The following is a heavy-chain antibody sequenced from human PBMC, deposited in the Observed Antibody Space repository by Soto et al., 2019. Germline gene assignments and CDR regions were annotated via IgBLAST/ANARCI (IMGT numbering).Heavy chain of an antibody. D-gene: IGHD3-22*01. J-gene: IGHJ4*02. CDR2: IFYSGST. CDR3: ARLVLGYDSSGYYSYYFDY. CDR1: GGSINSYY. Sequence: SETLSLTCTVSGGSINSYYWSWIRQPPGKGLEWIGYIFYSGSTNYNPSLKSRVTISVDTSKNQFSLKLSSVTAADTAVYYCARLVLGYDSSGYYSYYFDYWGQGTLVTVS. V-gene: IGHV4-59*08.